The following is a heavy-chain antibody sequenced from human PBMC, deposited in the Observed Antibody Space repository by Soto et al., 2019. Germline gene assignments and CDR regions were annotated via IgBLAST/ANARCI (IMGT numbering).Heavy chain of an antibody. CDR1: GFMFSAYT. Sequence: GGSLRLSCAASGFMFSAYTMTWVRQSPGKGLEWLASITDDSSHIDYADSVRGRFTVPRDNARKSVYLQMDSLGAEDTAIYYCATPYYYNHWGPGTLVTVSS. V-gene: IGHV3-21*01. CDR3: ATPYYYNH. D-gene: IGHD3-22*01. J-gene: IGHJ5*02. CDR2: ITDDSSHI.